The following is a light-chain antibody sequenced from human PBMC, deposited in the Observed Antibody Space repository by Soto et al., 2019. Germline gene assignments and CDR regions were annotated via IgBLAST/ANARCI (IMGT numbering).Light chain of an antibody. J-gene: IGKJ4*01. CDR1: QNISPW. CDR2: GAS. Sequence: DIQMTQSPSTLSASVGDRVSIACRASQNISPWLAWYQQKPGKAPRLLIFGASSLEGGVPSRFSGSGSGTEFTLTISSLQPDDFATYYCQQYNSYPLTFGGGTKVDIK. CDR3: QQYNSYPLT. V-gene: IGKV1-5*01.